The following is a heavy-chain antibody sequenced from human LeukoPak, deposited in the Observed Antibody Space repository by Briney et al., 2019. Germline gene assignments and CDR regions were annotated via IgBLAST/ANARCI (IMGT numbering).Heavy chain of an antibody. CDR1: GGSFSGYY. CDR2: INHSGST. V-gene: IGHV4-34*01. D-gene: IGHD4-17*01. J-gene: IGHJ4*02. CDR3: ARGTETRGYFDY. Sequence: SETLSLTCAVYGGSFSGYYWSWIRQPPGKGLEWIGEINHSGSTNYNPSLKSRVTISVDTSKNQFSLKLSSVTAADTAVYYCARGTETRGYFDYWGQGTPVTVSS.